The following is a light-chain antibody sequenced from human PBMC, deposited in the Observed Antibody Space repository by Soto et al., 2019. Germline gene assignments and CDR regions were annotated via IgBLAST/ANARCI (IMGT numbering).Light chain of an antibody. J-gene: IGLJ1*01. CDR1: SSDVGAHNY. V-gene: IGLV2-11*01. Sequence: QSALTQPRSVSGSPGQSVAISCTGTSSDVGAHNYVSWYQQNPGKAPKLMIYDVVKRPSGVPDRFSGSKYGNTASLTISGLQDEDEGYYYCCSYGASSVFGTGTKVTVL. CDR3: CSYGASSV. CDR2: DVV.